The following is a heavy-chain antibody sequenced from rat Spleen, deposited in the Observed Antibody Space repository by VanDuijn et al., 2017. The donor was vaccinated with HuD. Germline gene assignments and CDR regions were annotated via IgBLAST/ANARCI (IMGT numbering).Heavy chain of an antibody. Sequence: QVQLKESGPGLVQPSQTLSLTCTVSGFSLTSYNVHWVRQPTGKGLEWMGIIWTGGSTDYNSALKSRLSISRDTSKSQVFLKMNSLQTEDIATYYCARGGTLRDYYVMDAWGQGASVTVSS. V-gene: IGHV2-30*01. CDR2: IWTGGST. D-gene: IGHD4-3*01. J-gene: IGHJ4*01. CDR1: GFSLTSYN. CDR3: ARGGTLRDYYVMDA.